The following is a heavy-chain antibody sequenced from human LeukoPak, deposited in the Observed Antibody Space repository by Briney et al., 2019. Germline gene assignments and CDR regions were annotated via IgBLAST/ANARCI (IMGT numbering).Heavy chain of an antibody. J-gene: IGHJ4*02. CDR2: IGSSGSII. CDR3: ARDVNGYFDY. V-gene: IGHV3-48*03. Sequence: GGSLRLSCATSGFTFSSYDMTWVRQAPGKGLEWVSYIGSSGSIIYYADSVKGRFTISRDNAKNSLYLQMNSLRAEDTAVYYCARDVNGYFDYWGQGTLVTVSS. CDR1: GFTFSSYD.